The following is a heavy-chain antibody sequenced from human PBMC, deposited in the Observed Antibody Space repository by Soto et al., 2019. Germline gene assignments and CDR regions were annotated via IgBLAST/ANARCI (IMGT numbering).Heavy chain of an antibody. CDR1: GYTFTSYG. J-gene: IGHJ4*02. D-gene: IGHD6-19*01. Sequence: QVQLVPSGAGVKKPGASVKVSCKASGYTFTSYGISWVRQAPGQVLAWMGWNSAYNGNTNYAQTLQGRVTMKSDTSTRTAYMELRSVRSDDTAVYYCARSGQHSSGWYTITYWGQGTLVTVFS. CDR2: NSAYNGNT. CDR3: ARSGQHSSGWYTITY. V-gene: IGHV1-18*01.